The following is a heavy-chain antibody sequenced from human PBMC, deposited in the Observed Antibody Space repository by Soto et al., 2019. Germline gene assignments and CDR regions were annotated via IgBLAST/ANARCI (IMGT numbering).Heavy chain of an antibody. V-gene: IGHV4-34*01. CDR3: AREGSVAVPFDY. J-gene: IGHJ4*02. CDR1: GGSFSGYY. CDR2: INHCGST. Sequence: QVQLQQWGAGLLKPSETLSLTCAVYGGSFSGYYWSWIRQPPGKGLEWIGEINHCGSTNYNPSLKGRVNISVDTSKSQSSVKLSAVTGADTAVYYCAREGSVAVPFDYWGQGTLVTVSS. D-gene: IGHD6-19*01.